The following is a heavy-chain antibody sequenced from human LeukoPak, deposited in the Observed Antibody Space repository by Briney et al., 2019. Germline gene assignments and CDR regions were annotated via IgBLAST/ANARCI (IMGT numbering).Heavy chain of an antibody. D-gene: IGHD6-13*01. Sequence: SETLSLTCAVYGGSFSGYYWSWIRQPPGKGLEWIGEINHSGSTNYNPSLKSRVTISVDTSKNQFSLKLSSVTAADTAVYYCARGGIAAAGTGFDYWGQGTLVTVSS. CDR2: INHSGST. CDR1: GGSFSGYY. CDR3: ARGGIAAAGTGFDY. J-gene: IGHJ4*02. V-gene: IGHV4-34*01.